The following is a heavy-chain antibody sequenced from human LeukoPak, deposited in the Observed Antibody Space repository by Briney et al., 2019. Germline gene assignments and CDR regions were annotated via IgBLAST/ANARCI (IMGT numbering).Heavy chain of an antibody. CDR2: IYYSGST. CDR1: GGSVSSGSHY. J-gene: IGHJ4*02. V-gene: IGHV4-61*01. D-gene: IGHD3-22*01. CDR3: ARMVSGYYELDC. Sequence: SETLSLTCTVSGGSVSSGSHYWSWIRQPPGTGLEWTGYIYYSGSTNYNPSLESRVAISVDTPKNQFSLNLSSVTAADTAVYYCARMVSGYYELDCWGQGTLVTVSS.